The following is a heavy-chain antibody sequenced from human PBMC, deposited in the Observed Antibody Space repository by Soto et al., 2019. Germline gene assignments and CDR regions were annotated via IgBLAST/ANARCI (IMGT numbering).Heavy chain of an antibody. J-gene: IGHJ1*01. CDR2: IIPMLDIT. Sequence: QVPLVQSGAEVKKPGSSVKVSCKASGGTFSNNGFSWVRQAPGQGLEWMGRIIPMLDITHYAQEFQGRVTITADKTTDTAYMELSGLRSEDTALYYCAIERAHTEYFHTWGQGTLVTVSS. CDR1: GGTFSNNG. CDR3: AIERAHTEYFHT. V-gene: IGHV1-69*02.